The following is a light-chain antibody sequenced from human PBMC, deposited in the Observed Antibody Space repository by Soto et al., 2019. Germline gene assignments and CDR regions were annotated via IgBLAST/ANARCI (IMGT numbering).Light chain of an antibody. V-gene: IGLV2-8*01. Sequence: ALTQPPSAPGAPGQSVTISCTGTSSDFGGYDFVACHQQHPGKAPRLMIYDVSKRPSGVPDRFSGSKSGYTASLTVSGLQAEDEADYYCSSFVGGNIYVFGTGTKVTVL. CDR2: DVS. CDR1: SSDFGGYDF. CDR3: SSFVGGNIYV. J-gene: IGLJ1*01.